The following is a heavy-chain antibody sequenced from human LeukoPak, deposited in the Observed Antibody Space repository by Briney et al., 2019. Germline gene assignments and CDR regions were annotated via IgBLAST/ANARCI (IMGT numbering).Heavy chain of an antibody. V-gene: IGHV1-69*01. J-gene: IGHJ4*02. CDR3: AKAYCSSTSCYTGGVYYFDY. CDR2: IIPIFGTA. Sequence: WASAKVSCKASGGTFSSYAISWVRQAPGQGLEWMGGIIPIFGTANYAQKFQGRVTITADESTSTAYMELSSLRSEDTAVYYCAKAYCSSTSCYTGGVYYFDYWGQGTLVTVSS. CDR1: GGTFSSYA. D-gene: IGHD2-2*02.